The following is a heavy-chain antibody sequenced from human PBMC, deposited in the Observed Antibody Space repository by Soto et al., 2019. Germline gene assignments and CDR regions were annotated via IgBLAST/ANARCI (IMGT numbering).Heavy chain of an antibody. CDR3: ARDVLRFLEWSGSDAFDI. J-gene: IGHJ3*02. CDR2: ISAYNGNT. CDR1: GYTFTSYG. Sequence: ASVKVSCKASGYTFTSYGISWVRQAPGQGLEWMGWISAYNGNTNYAQKLQGRVTMTTDTSTSTAYMELRSLRSDDTAVYYCARDVLRFLEWSGSDAFDIWGQGTMVTVSS. D-gene: IGHD3-3*01. V-gene: IGHV1-18*01.